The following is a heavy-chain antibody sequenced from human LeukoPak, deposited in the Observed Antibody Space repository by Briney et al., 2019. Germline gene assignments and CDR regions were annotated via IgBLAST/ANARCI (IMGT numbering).Heavy chain of an antibody. CDR2: IYYSGST. Sequence: SETLSLTCTVSGGSISSYYWSWIRQPPGKGLEWIGYIYYSGSTNYNPSLKSRVTISVDTSKNQFSLKLSSVTAADTAVYYCARRKVVAARRGYYHYMDVWGKGTTVTISS. V-gene: IGHV4-59*01. CDR1: GGSISSYY. J-gene: IGHJ6*03. D-gene: IGHD2-15*01. CDR3: ARRKVVAARRGYYHYMDV.